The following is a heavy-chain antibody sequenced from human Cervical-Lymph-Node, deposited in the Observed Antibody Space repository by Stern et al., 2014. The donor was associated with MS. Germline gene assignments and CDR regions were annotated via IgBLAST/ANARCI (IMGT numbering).Heavy chain of an antibody. CDR2: IIPMFGTA. J-gene: IGHJ6*02. Sequence: VQLVQSGAEVKKPGSSVKVSCKASGGTFSIYAVSWVRQAPGQGLKWMGGIIPMFGTANYPQKMQGRVTITADESTSTAHMELSNLRSEDTAIYFCVRSNYDGGNGFYHYAMDVWGQGTTVIVSS. D-gene: IGHD3-10*01. CDR3: VRSNYDGGNGFYHYAMDV. V-gene: IGHV1-69*01. CDR1: GGTFSIYA.